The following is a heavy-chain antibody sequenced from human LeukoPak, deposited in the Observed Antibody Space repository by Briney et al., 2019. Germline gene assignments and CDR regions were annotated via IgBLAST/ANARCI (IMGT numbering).Heavy chain of an antibody. J-gene: IGHJ4*02. CDR3: ARGRVFPNGSGSPFDY. Sequence: PGGSLRLSCTTSGFTFSDYYMSWIRQAPGKGLEWVSYISSSGSTIYYADSVKGRFTISRDNAKNSLYLQMNSLRAEDTAVYYCARGRVFPNGSGSPFDYWGQGTLVTVSS. CDR2: ISSSGSTI. V-gene: IGHV3-11*01. D-gene: IGHD3-10*01. CDR1: GFTFSDYY.